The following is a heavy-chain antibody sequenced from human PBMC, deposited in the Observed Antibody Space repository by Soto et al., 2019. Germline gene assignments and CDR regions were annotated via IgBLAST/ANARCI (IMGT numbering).Heavy chain of an antibody. D-gene: IGHD2-15*01. CDR3: ATDGMYCSGSGCYYYYYAMDV. J-gene: IGHJ6*02. CDR1: GFTFSNAW. CDR2: IKSKSDGGTT. Sequence: EVQLVESGGGLVKPGGSLRLSCAASGFTFSNAWMSWVRQAPGKGLEWVGRIKSKSDGGTTDYAAPVKGKFTISRDDSKNTLYLQMNSLKTEDTAVYYCATDGMYCSGSGCYYYYYAMDVWGQGTTVTVSS. V-gene: IGHV3-15*01.